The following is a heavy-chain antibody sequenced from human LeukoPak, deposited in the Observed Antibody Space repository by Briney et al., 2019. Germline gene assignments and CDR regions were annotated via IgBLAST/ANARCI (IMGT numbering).Heavy chain of an antibody. CDR2: LYYSGST. D-gene: IGHD3-16*02. J-gene: IGHJ4*02. V-gene: IGHV4-39*07. Sequence: SETLSLTCTVSGGSISSSSYYWGWIRQPPGKGLEWIGSLYYSGSTYYKSSLKSRVTISGDTSKNQFSLKLSSVTAADTAVYYCARDRQTFYDYVGGNYRFYFDYWGQGTLVTVSS. CDR1: GGSISSSSYY. CDR3: ARDRQTFYDYVGGNYRFYFDY.